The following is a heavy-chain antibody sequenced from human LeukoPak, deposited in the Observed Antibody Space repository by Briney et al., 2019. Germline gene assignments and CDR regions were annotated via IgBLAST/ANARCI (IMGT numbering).Heavy chain of an antibody. D-gene: IGHD3-10*01. V-gene: IGHV3-9*03. Sequence: TGGSLRLSCAASGFTFDDYAMHWVRQAPGKGLEWVSGISWNSGSIGYADSVKGRFTISRDNAKNSLYLQMNSLRAEDMALYYCAKDKTAYGSGRRGVDFDYWGQGTLVTVSS. CDR2: ISWNSGSI. CDR3: AKDKTAYGSGRRGVDFDY. CDR1: GFTFDDYA. J-gene: IGHJ4*02.